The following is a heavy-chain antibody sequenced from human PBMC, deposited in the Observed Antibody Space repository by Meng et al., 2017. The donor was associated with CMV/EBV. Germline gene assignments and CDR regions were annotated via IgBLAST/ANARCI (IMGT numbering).Heavy chain of an antibody. V-gene: IGHV1-18*01. CDR2: ISAYNGNT. Sequence: ASVKVSCKASGYTFTSYGISWVRQAPGQGLEWMGWISAYNGNTNYAQKLQGRVTMNTDTSTSTAYMELRSLRSDDTAVYYCARGPYCSSTSCYVAFVYYYYYGMDVWGQGTTVTVSS. CDR3: ARGPYCSSTSCYVAFVYYYYYGMDV. J-gene: IGHJ6*02. D-gene: IGHD2-2*01. CDR1: GYTFTSYG.